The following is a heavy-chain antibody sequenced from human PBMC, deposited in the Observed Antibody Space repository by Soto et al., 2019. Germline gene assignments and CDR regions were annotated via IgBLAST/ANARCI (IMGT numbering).Heavy chain of an antibody. CDR2: ISGSGGST. Sequence: GGSLRLSCAASGFTFSSYAMSWVRQAPGKGLEWVSAISGSGGSTYYADSVKGRFTISRDNSKNTLYLQMNSLRAEDTAVYYCAKDRELLWFGPPTGFWFDPWGQGTLVTVSS. CDR3: AKDRELLWFGPPTGFWFDP. D-gene: IGHD3-10*01. J-gene: IGHJ5*02. V-gene: IGHV3-23*01. CDR1: GFTFSSYA.